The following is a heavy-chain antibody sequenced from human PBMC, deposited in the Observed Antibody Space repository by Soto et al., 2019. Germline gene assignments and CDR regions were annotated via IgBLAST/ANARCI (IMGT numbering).Heavy chain of an antibody. D-gene: IGHD3-16*02. V-gene: IGHV4-31*03. J-gene: IGHJ3*02. CDR3: ARDLQNRDYIWGSYRNDAFDI. CDR2: IYYSGST. Sequence: QVQLQESGPGLVKPSQTLSLTCTVSGGSISSGGYYWSWIRQHPGKGLEWIGYIYYSGSTYYNPSLKSRVTISVDTSKNQFSLKLSSVTAADTAVYYCARDLQNRDYIWGSYRNDAFDIWGQGTMVTVSS. CDR1: GGSISSGGYY.